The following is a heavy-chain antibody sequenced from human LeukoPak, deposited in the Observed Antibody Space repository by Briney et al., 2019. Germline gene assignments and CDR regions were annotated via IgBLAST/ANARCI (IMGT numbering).Heavy chain of an antibody. D-gene: IGHD6-13*01. J-gene: IGHJ5*02. CDR2: IYHSGST. V-gene: IGHV4-38-2*02. Sequence: SETLSLTCTVSGYSISSGYYWGWIRQPPEKGLEWIGSIYHSGSTYYNPSLKSRVTISVDTSKNQFSLKLSSVTAADTAVYYCARGSSSWFDPWGQGTLVTVSS. CDR1: GYSISSGYY. CDR3: ARGSSSWFDP.